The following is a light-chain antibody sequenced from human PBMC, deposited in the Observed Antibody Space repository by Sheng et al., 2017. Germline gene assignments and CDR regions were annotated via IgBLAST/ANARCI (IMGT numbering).Light chain of an antibody. CDR3: GTWDSRLSAGV. J-gene: IGLJ2*01. V-gene: IGLV2-14*03. CDR1: SSDVTDYDY. Sequence: QSALTQPASVSGSPGQSITISCTGTSSDVTDYDYVSWYQHHPGKAPKLMIYDVTNRPSGVSSRFSGSKSGNTASLTISGLQAEDEADYYCGTWDSRLSAGVFGGGTKLTVL. CDR2: DVT.